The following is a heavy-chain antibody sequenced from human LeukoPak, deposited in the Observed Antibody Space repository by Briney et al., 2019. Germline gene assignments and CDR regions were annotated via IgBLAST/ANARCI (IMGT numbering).Heavy chain of an antibody. CDR3: ARDYGDYAEYFQN. D-gene: IGHD4-17*01. V-gene: IGHV1-46*01. Sequence: ASVKVSCKASGYTFTTYYMHWVRQAPGQGLEWMGIINPSGGSTTYAQKFQGRVTMTRDTSTSAVYMELSSLRSEDTAVYYCARDYGDYAEYFQNWGQGTLVTVSS. J-gene: IGHJ1*01. CDR1: GYTFTTYY. CDR2: INPSGGST.